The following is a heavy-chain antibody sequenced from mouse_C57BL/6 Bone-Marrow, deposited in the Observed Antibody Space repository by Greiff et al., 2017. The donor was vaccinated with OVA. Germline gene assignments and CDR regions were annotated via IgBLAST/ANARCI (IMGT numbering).Heavy chain of an antibody. J-gene: IGHJ2*01. CDR3: ARMEYYYGSSYYFDY. CDR1: GYTFTDHT. V-gene: IGHV1-78*01. Sequence: QVQLQQSDAELVKPGASVTISCKVSGYTFTDHTIHWMKQRPEQGLEWIGYIYPRDGSTKYNEKFKGKATLTADKSSSTAYMQLNSLTSEDSAVYFCARMEYYYGSSYYFDYWGQGTTLTVSS. D-gene: IGHD1-1*01. CDR2: IYPRDGST.